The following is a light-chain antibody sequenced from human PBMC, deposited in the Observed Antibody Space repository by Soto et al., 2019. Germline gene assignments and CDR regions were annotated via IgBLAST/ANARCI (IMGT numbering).Light chain of an antibody. CDR3: QQYDNWPLT. J-gene: IGKJ4*01. CDR1: QSINNN. CDR2: GAS. Sequence: EVVMTQSPATLSVSPGERATLSCRASQSINNNLAWYQRNPGQAPRRLIYGASTRATGIPARFSGSGSGTEFTLTISSLQSEDFAVYSCQQYDNWPLTFGGGTKVDIK. V-gene: IGKV3-15*01.